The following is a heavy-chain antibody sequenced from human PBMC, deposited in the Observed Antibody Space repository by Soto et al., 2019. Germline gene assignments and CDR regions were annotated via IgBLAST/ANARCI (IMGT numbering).Heavy chain of an antibody. CDR2: IYPGDSDT. CDR3: ARHMVRGHMYYYYGMDV. J-gene: IGHJ6*02. D-gene: IGHD3-10*01. CDR1: GGRVTSYW. V-gene: IGHV5-51*01. Sequence: AVKLSGERCGGRVTSYWSGWVRQITGKGLEWMGIIYPGDSDTRYSPSFQGQVTISADKSISTAYLQWSSLKASDTAMYYCARHMVRGHMYYYYGMDVWGQGTTVTVFS.